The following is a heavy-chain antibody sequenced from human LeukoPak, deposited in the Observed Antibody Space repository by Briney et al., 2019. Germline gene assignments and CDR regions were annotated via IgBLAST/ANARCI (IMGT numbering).Heavy chain of an antibody. CDR3: ARDLPITMVRGGPFDY. D-gene: IGHD3-10*01. CDR2: ISSSSSYI. J-gene: IGHJ4*02. V-gene: IGHV3-21*01. CDR1: GFTFSSYS. Sequence: PGGSLRLSCVASGFTFSSYSMNWVRQAPGKGLEWVSSISSSSSYIYYADSVKGRFTISRDNAKNSLYLQMNSLRAEDTAVYYCARDLPITMVRGGPFDYWGQGTLVTVSS.